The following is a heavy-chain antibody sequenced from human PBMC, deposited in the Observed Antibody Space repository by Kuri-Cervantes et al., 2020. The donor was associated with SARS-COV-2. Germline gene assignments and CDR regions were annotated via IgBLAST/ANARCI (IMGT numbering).Heavy chain of an antibody. CDR1: GFTFSSFA. V-gene: IGHV3-30*04. CDR2: ISYDGSTK. Sequence: GGSLRLSCAASGFTFSSFALHWVRQAPGKGLEWMALISYDGSTKHYADSVKGRFTISRDNSNDTLYLQMNSLRDEDTAVCYCARSQHPTSRFYYYSLDIWGQGTTVTVSS. CDR3: ARSQHPTSRFYYYSLDI. J-gene: IGHJ6*02. D-gene: IGHD2-2*01.